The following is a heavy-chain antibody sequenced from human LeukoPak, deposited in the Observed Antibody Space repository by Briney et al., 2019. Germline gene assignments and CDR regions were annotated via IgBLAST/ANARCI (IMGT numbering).Heavy chain of an antibody. Sequence: GGSLRLSCAASGFTFSDYYMSWIRQAPGKGLEWVSYISSSASTIYYADSVKGRFTIYRDNAKNSLYLQMNSLRAEDAAVYYCATRSSDYGDYTVDYWGQGTPVTVSS. CDR1: GFTFSDYY. D-gene: IGHD4-17*01. J-gene: IGHJ4*02. V-gene: IGHV3-11*01. CDR2: ISSSASTI. CDR3: ATRSSDYGDYTVDY.